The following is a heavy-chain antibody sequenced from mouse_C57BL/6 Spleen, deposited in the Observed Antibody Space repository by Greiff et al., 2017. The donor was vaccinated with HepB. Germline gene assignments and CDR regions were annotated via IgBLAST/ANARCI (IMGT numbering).Heavy chain of an antibody. CDR3: ARMGYDYDIDY. V-gene: IGHV1-76*01. Sequence: QVQLQQSGAELVRPGASVKLSCKASGYTFTDYYINWVKQRPGQGLEWIARIYPGSGNTYYNEKFKGKATLTAEKSSSTAYMQLSSLTSEDSAVYFCARMGYDYDIDYWGQGTTLTVSS. CDR1: GYTFTDYY. D-gene: IGHD2-4*01. J-gene: IGHJ2*01. CDR2: IYPGSGNT.